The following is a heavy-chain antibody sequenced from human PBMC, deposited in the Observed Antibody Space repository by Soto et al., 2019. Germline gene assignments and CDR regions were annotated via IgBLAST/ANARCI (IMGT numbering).Heavy chain of an antibody. CDR2: INPKSGGI. Sequence: QVQLVQSGVEVKKPGASVKVSCKASGYSFTGHYIHWVRQAPGQGLEWMGWINPKSGGINYAQKFQGRVTMTRDTSISTAHMQLSRLKSDDTAVYYCVRVVPIVEVTAYVFDIWGLGTMVTVSS. CDR1: GYSFTGHY. J-gene: IGHJ3*02. V-gene: IGHV1-2*02. CDR3: VRVVPIVEVTAYVFDI. D-gene: IGHD2-21*02.